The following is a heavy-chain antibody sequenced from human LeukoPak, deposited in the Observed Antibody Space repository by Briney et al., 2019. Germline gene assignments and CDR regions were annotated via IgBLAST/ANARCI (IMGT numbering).Heavy chain of an antibody. J-gene: IGHJ4*02. CDR3: ARDRGYSNFDY. D-gene: IGHD3-10*01. CDR1: GFTFSAYW. Sequence: PGGSLGLSCAASGFTFSAYWMGWVRQAPGRGLEWVANINQDESEKNYVDSVKGRFTISRDNAQNSLYLQLNSLRAEDTALYFCARDRGYSNFDYWGQGTLVTVSS. V-gene: IGHV3-7*01. CDR2: INQDESEK.